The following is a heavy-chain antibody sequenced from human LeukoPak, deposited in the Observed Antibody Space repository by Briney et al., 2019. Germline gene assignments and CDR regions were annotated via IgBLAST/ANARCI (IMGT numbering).Heavy chain of an antibody. CDR2: INPNSGNT. CDR3: ARVITMVRGVLGY. V-gene: IGHV1-8*02. J-gene: IGHJ4*02. CDR1: GYTFTGYY. D-gene: IGHD3-10*01. Sequence: GASVKVSCKASGYTFTGYYMHWVRQAPGQGLEWMGWINPNSGNTGYAQKFQGRVTMTRNTSISTAYMELSSLRSEDTAVYYCARVITMVRGVLGYWGQGTLVTVSS.